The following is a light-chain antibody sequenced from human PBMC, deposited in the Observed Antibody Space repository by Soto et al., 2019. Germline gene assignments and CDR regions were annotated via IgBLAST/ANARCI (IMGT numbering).Light chain of an antibody. Sequence: EIVLTPSPATLSLFPGERATLSCRASQSLSSSLAWYQQKPGQAPRVLIYDTSSRATGIPARFSGSGSGTDFTLTISSLEPEDSAVYYCQQYNNWPPYTFGQGTKVDIK. J-gene: IGKJ2*01. CDR2: DTS. V-gene: IGKV3-11*01. CDR3: QQYNNWPPYT. CDR1: QSLSSS.